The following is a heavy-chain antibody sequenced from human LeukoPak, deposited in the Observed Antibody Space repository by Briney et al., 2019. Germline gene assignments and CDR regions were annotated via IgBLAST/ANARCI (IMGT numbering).Heavy chain of an antibody. CDR2: IYYSVDT. J-gene: IGHJ4*02. CDR1: GDSIIGSY. CDR3: ARRRYYDSTGYNPTYYFDY. Sequence: PSETLSLTCTVSGDSIIGSYWSWIRQAPGKGLEWIGYIYYSVDTDYNPSLKNRVTISLAMSKKYFSLRLTSVTAADTAVYYCARRRYYDSTGYNPTYYFDYWGQGILVTVSS. V-gene: IGHV4-59*01. D-gene: IGHD3-22*01.